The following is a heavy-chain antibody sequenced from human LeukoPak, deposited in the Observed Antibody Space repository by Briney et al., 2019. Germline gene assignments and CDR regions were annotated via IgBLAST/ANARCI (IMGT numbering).Heavy chain of an antibody. D-gene: IGHD6-19*01. Sequence: GGPLRLSCAASGFTFSNYWMNWVRQAPGKGLEWVANIKQDGSAKYYVDSVKGRFTISRDNAKNSLYLQMNSLGAEDTAVYYCARTIREQWLTIDYWGQGTLVTFSS. CDR3: ARTIREQWLTIDY. V-gene: IGHV3-7*04. J-gene: IGHJ4*02. CDR1: GFTFSNYW. CDR2: IKQDGSAK.